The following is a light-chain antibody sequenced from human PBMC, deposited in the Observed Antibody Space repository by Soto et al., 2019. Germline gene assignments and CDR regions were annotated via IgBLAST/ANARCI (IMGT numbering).Light chain of an antibody. CDR1: QSVSSN. V-gene: IGKV3D-15*01. CDR3: QQYNNWPFT. CDR2: GAS. Sequence: EIVMTQSPATLSVSPGERATLSCRASQSVSSNLAWYQQKPGQVPRLLIYGASTRATGIPARFSGSGSGTEFNLTISSLPSEDFAVSYCQQYNNWPFTFGPGTKVDIK. J-gene: IGKJ3*01.